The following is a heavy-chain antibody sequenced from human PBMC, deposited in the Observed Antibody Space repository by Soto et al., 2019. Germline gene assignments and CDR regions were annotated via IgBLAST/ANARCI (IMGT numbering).Heavy chain of an antibody. J-gene: IGHJ3*02. V-gene: IGHV1-69*13. CDR2: IIPIFGTA. Sequence: SVKVSCKASGGTFSIYAISWVRRAPGQGLEWMGGIIPIFGTANYAQKFQGRVTITADESTSTAYMELSSLRSEDTAVYYCARTRDPFDYGDIYDAFDIWGQRTMVTVSS. CDR1: GGTFSIYA. CDR3: ARTRDPFDYGDIYDAFDI. D-gene: IGHD4-17*01.